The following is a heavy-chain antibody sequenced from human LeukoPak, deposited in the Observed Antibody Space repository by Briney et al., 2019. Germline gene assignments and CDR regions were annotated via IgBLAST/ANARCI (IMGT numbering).Heavy chain of an antibody. J-gene: IGHJ4*02. CDR3: AKGDNDILTGYYNSFDY. D-gene: IGHD3-9*01. V-gene: IGHV3-23*01. Sequence: GGSLRLSCAASGFTFNNYAMSWVRQAPGKGLGWVSTLSASGISTYYSDSVRGRFTISRDNSKNTLYLQMNSVRAGDTAVYYCAKGDNDILTGYYNSFDYWGQGTLATVSS. CDR1: GFTFNNYA. CDR2: LSASGIST.